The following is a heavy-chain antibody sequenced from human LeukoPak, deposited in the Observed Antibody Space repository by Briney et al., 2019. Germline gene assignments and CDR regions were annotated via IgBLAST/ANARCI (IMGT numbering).Heavy chain of an antibody. CDR2: ISGSGDNT. CDR3: AKSGGLSGSGRLGVDV. J-gene: IGHJ6*02. D-gene: IGHD3-10*01. CDR1: GFTFSSYA. Sequence: GGSLRLSCAASGFTFSSYAMSWVRQAPGKGLEWVSGISGSGDNTYHADSVKGRLTISRDNSKNTLYLQMISLRAEDTAIYYCAKSGGLSGSGRLGVDVWGQEATVTVSS. V-gene: IGHV3-23*01.